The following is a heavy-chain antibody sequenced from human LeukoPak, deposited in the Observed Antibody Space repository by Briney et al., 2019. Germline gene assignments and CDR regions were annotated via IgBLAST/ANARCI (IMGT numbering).Heavy chain of an antibody. CDR2: ISSSSSTI. D-gene: IGHD1-14*01. Sequence: GGSLRLSCAASGFTFSSYSMNWVRQAPGKGLEWVSYISSSSSTIYYADSVKGRFTISRDNAKNSLYLQMNSLRAEDTAVYYCARDHRSLYVGWFDPWGQGTQVTVSS. V-gene: IGHV3-48*01. J-gene: IGHJ5*02. CDR1: GFTFSSYS. CDR3: ARDHRSLYVGWFDP.